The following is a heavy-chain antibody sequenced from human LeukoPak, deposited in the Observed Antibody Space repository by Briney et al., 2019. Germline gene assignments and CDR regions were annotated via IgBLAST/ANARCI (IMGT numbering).Heavy chain of an antibody. Sequence: GESLKISCRGSGYSFPSYWIGWVRQMPGRGLEWMGIIYPGGSDTKYSPSFQGQVTISADRSISTTYLQWSSLKASDTAMYYCARQVAAAARSFDYWGQGTLVTVSS. CDR3: ARQVAAAARSFDY. J-gene: IGHJ4*02. V-gene: IGHV5-51*01. CDR2: IYPGGSDT. CDR1: GYSFPSYW. D-gene: IGHD2-15*01.